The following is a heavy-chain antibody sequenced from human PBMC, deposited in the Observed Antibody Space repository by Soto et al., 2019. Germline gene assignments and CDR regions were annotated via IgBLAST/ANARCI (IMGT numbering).Heavy chain of an antibody. V-gene: IGHV4-59*01. CDR3: ARYSGRYSYNWFDP. Sequence: ETLSLTCTVSGGSISSYYWSWIRQPPGKGLEWIGYIYYSGTTNYNPSLKSRVTISVDTSKNQFSLKLSSVTAADTAVYYCARYSGRYSYNWFDPWGQGTLVTVSS. J-gene: IGHJ5*02. D-gene: IGHD1-26*01. CDR2: IYYSGTT. CDR1: GGSISSYY.